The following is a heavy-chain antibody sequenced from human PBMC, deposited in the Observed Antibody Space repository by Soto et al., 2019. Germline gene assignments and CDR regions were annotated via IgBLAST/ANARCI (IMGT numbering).Heavy chain of an antibody. J-gene: IGHJ4*02. Sequence: QVQLVESGGGLVKPGGSLRLSCAASGFTFSDYYMSWIRQVPGKGLEWVSYISGSSSYAIYTESVKGRFTISRNNAKNSLYLQMNSLRAEDTAIYYSARDSSIVPRPIDYWGQGTLVTVSS. CDR1: GFTFSDYY. CDR2: ISGSSSYA. CDR3: ARDSSIVPRPIDY. D-gene: IGHD6-6*01. V-gene: IGHV3-11*06.